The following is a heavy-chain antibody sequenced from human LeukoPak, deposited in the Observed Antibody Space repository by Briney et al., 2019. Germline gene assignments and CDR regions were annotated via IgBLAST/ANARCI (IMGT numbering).Heavy chain of an antibody. CDR2: INHSGST. Sequence: SETLSLTCAVYGGSFSGYYWSWIRQPPGKGLEWIGEINHSGSTNYNPSLKSRVTISVDTSKSQFSLKLSSVTAADTAVYYCARVPASSSSSWFDPWGQGTLVTVSS. D-gene: IGHD6-6*01. J-gene: IGHJ5*02. V-gene: IGHV4-34*01. CDR3: ARVPASSSSSWFDP. CDR1: GGSFSGYY.